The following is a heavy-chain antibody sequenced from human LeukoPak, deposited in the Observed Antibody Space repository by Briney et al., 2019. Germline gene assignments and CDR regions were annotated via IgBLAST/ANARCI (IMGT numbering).Heavy chain of an antibody. CDR2: IYTSGST. J-gene: IGHJ4*02. V-gene: IGHV4-61*02. Sequence: PSETLSLTCTVSGGSISTSSYYWGWVRQPAGKGLEWIGRIYTSGSTNYNPSLKSRVTMSVDTSKNQFSLKLSSVTAADTAVYYCARARVGYYYDSSGYYPFDYWGQGTLVTVSS. CDR3: ARARVGYYYDSSGYYPFDY. D-gene: IGHD3-22*01. CDR1: GGSISTSSYY.